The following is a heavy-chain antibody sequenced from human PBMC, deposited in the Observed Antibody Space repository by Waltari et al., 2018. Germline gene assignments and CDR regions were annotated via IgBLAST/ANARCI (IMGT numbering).Heavy chain of an antibody. Sequence: GWISQPPGQGLEWIGTISYTGASYSSPSLKSRVTISRYTSKNQLSLRLGSVTAADTALYYCATYIGASVGTAAFDVWGQGTMVTVSS. CDR3: ATYIGASVGTAAFDV. J-gene: IGHJ3*01. V-gene: IGHV4-39*01. D-gene: IGHD5-12*01. CDR2: ISYTGAS.